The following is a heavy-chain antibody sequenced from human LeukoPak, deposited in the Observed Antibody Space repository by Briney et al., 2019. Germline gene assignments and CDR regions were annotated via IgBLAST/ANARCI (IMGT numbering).Heavy chain of an antibody. CDR2: ISAYNGNT. D-gene: IGHD5-12*01. CDR3: ARRGYSGYDYRVYDY. V-gene: IGHV1-18*01. CDR1: GYTFTSYG. J-gene: IGHJ4*02. Sequence: ASVKVSCKASGYTFTSYGISWVRQPPGQGLEWMGWISAYNGNTNYAQKLQGRVTMTTDTSTSTAYMELRSLRSDDTAVYYCARRGYSGYDYRVYDYWGQGTLVTVSS.